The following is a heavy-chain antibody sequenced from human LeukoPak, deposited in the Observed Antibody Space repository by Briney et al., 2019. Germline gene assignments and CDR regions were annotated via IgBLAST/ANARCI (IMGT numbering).Heavy chain of an antibody. CDR3: ARMYYYDSSVDGPDDAFDI. V-gene: IGHV4-34*01. CDR2: INHSGST. D-gene: IGHD3-22*01. CDR1: SGSFSGYY. Sequence: SETLSLTCAVYSGSFSGYYWSWIRQPPGKGLEWIGEINHSGSTNYNPSLKSRVTISVDTSKNQFSLKLSSVTAADTAVYYCARMYYYDSSVDGPDDAFDIWGQGTMVTVSS. J-gene: IGHJ3*02.